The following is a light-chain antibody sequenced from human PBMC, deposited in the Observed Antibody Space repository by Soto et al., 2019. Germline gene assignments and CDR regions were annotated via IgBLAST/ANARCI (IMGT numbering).Light chain of an antibody. CDR3: SSYTSSSTLGVV. J-gene: IGLJ2*01. CDR2: EVS. Sequence: QSALTQPASVSGSPGQSITISCTGTSSDVGGYNYVSWYQQHPGKAPKLMIYEVSNRPSGVSNRFSGSKSGNTASLTISGLQAEDEADHYCSSYTSSSTLGVVFGGGTKLTVL. CDR1: SSDVGGYNY. V-gene: IGLV2-14*01.